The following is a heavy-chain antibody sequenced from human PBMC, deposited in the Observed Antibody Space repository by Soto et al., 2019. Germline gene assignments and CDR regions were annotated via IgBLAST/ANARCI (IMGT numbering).Heavy chain of an antibody. Sequence: VGSLRLSCTTSGFSFASFAMTWVRQAPGKGLEWVATISGSDGKTYYADSVKGRFSISRDTSRNTLYLQMNSLRADDTAIYYCAKWSYLDYWGQGTRVTVSS. J-gene: IGHJ4*02. V-gene: IGHV3-23*01. CDR2: ISGSDGKT. CDR3: AKWSYLDY. D-gene: IGHD3-3*01. CDR1: GFSFASFA.